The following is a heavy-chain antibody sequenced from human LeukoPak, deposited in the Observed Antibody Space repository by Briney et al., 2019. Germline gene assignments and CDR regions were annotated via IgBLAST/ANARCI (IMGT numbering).Heavy chain of an antibody. V-gene: IGHV1-2*06. CDR3: ATSFTYSSSWYRYDAFDI. Sequence: ASVKVSCKASGYTFNSYGISWVRQAPGQGLECMGRINPNSGGTNYAQKFQGRGTITRDTSMSTAYMELRRLRSDDTAVYYCATSFTYSSSWYRYDAFDIWGQGTMVTVSS. CDR1: GYTFNSYG. CDR2: INPNSGGT. D-gene: IGHD6-13*01. J-gene: IGHJ3*02.